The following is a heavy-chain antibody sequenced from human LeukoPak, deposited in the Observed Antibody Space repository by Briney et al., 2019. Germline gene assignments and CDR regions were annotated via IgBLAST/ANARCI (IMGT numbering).Heavy chain of an antibody. V-gene: IGHV3-30-3*01. J-gene: IGHJ4*02. CDR2: ISYDGSNK. D-gene: IGHD1-1*01. CDR3: ARVSDWSPGYFDY. CDR1: GFTFSSYA. Sequence: GRSLRLSCAASGFTFSSYAMHWVRQAPGKGLEWVAVISYDGSNKYYADSVKGRFTISRDNAKNSLSLQMSSLRVEDTGDYYCARVSDWSPGYFDYWGQGTLVTVSS.